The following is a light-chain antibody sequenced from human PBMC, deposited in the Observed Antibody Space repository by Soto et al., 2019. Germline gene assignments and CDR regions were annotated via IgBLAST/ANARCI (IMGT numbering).Light chain of an antibody. Sequence: DIQLTQSPSFLSAAVGDRVTITCRASQGISTYLGWYQQKPGRAPKLLIYAASTLQSGVPSRFSGSGSGTEFTLTISSLQPEDFASYFCQHRIGYLPITFGQGTRLETK. J-gene: IGKJ5*01. CDR3: QHRIGYLPIT. V-gene: IGKV1-9*01. CDR2: AAS. CDR1: QGISTY.